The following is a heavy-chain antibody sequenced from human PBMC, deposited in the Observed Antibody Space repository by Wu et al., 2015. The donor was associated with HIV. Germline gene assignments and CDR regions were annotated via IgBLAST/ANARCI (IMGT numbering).Heavy chain of an antibody. V-gene: IGHV1-69*13. J-gene: IGHJ4*02. CDR2: IIPIFDKT. Sequence: QLVQSGAEVKKPGSSVKVSCKASGGTFSYSAIAWVRQAPGQGLEWMGRIIPIFDKTNYAQKFQGRVTITADESSTTAYMELSSLRSEDTAVYYCARERYYDYRPEGYWGQGTLVTVSS. D-gene: IGHD3-16*01. CDR1: GGTFSYSA. CDR3: ARERYYDYRPEGY.